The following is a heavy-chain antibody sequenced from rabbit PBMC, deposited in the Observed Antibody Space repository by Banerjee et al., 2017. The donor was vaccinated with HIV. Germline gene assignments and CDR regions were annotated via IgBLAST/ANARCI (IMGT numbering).Heavy chain of an antibody. J-gene: IGHJ4*01. CDR2: INTSSGDT. Sequence: QEYLEESGGDLVKPEGSLTLTCTASGFSFSNKYVMCWVRQAPGKGLEWIACINTSSGDTVYASWAKGRFTISKTSSTTVTLQMTSLTAADTATYFCARDMGYTGTNPFNLWGPGTLVTVS. V-gene: IGHV1S45*01. D-gene: IGHD4-2*01. CDR3: ARDMGYTGTNPFNL. CDR1: GFSFSNKYV.